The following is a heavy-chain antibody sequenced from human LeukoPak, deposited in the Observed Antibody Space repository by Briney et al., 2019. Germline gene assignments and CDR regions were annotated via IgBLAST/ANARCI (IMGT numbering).Heavy chain of an antibody. Sequence: SETLSLTCAVYGGSFSGYYWSWIRQPPGKGLEWIGEINHSGSTNYNPSLKSRVTISVDTSKNQFSLQLNSVTPEDTAVYYCARAENYYDYGMDVWGQGTTVTVSS. V-gene: IGHV4-34*01. CDR3: ARAENYYDYGMDV. CDR1: GGSFSGYY. J-gene: IGHJ6*02. D-gene: IGHD1-14*01. CDR2: INHSGST.